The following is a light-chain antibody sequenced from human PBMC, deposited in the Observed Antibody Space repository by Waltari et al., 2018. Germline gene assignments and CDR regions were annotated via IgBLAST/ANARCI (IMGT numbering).Light chain of an antibody. J-gene: IGKJ4*01. Sequence: DIQMTQSPSSLSASVGDRVTITCRASQSISSYLNWYQQKPGNAPKLLIYAASSLQSGVPSRFSGSGSGTDFTLTISSLQPEDCATYCCPQSYSTPLTIGGGTTVEVK. CDR1: QSISSY. CDR2: AAS. V-gene: IGKV1-39*01. CDR3: PQSYSTPLT.